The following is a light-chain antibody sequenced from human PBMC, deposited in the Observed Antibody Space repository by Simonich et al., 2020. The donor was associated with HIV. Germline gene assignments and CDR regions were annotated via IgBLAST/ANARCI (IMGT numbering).Light chain of an antibody. CDR2: GAS. CDR1: QSVSSN. J-gene: IGKJ4*01. CDR3: QQYNNWPPLT. V-gene: IGKV3-15*01. Sequence: EIVMTQSPATLSVSPGERATLSCRASQSVSSNLAWYQQKPGHAPRLLIYGASTRATGSPARFSGSGSGTEFTLTISSMQSEDFAVYYCQQYNNWPPLTFGGGTKVEIK.